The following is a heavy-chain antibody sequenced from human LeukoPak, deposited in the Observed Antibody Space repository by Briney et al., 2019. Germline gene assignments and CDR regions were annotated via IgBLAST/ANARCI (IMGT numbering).Heavy chain of an antibody. J-gene: IGHJ6*03. Sequence: ASVKVSCKTSGYTFTSYAISWVRQAPGQGLEWMGWISGHTGKTSFAQKFQGRVTLTTHTSTSTAYMELRSLRSDDTAVYYCARSYDIFHNYMDVWGKGTTVTLSS. CDR1: GYTFTSYA. CDR3: ARSYDIFHNYMDV. D-gene: IGHD3-9*01. V-gene: IGHV1-18*01. CDR2: ISGHTGKT.